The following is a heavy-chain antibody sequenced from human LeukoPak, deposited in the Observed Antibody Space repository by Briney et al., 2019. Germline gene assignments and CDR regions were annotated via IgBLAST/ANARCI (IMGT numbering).Heavy chain of an antibody. CDR3: ASVNRLFSHCSSTSCYEFDP. CDR1: GGSISSGGYY. J-gene: IGHJ5*02. Sequence: SETLSLTCTVPGGSISSGGYYWSWIRQHPGKGLEWIGYIYYSGSTYYNPSLKSRVTISVDTSKNQFSLKLSSVTAADTAVYYCASVNRLFSHCSSTSCYEFDPWGQGTLVTVSS. CDR2: IYYSGST. V-gene: IGHV4-31*03. D-gene: IGHD2-2*01.